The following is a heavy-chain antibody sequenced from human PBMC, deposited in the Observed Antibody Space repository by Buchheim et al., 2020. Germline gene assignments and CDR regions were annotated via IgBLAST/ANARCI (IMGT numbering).Heavy chain of an antibody. CDR3: ARCSYCSSTSCYKGSPKSRHYCTGMDV. V-gene: IGHV3-48*01. J-gene: IGHJ6*03. D-gene: IGHD2-2*02. Sequence: EVQLVESGGGLVQPGGSLRLSCAASGFTFSSYSMNWVRQAPGKGLEWVSYISSSSSTIYYADSVKGRFTISRDNAKNSLYLQMNSLRAEDTAVYYCARCSYCSSTSCYKGSPKSRHYCTGMDVWGKGTT. CDR2: ISSSSSTI. CDR1: GFTFSSYS.